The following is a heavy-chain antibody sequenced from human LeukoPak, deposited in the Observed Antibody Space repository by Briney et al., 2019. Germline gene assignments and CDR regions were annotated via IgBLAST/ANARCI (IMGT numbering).Heavy chain of an antibody. V-gene: IGHV1-8*01. CDR3: AIVGPYGGNSAPYAFDI. CDR1: GYTFTTYD. D-gene: IGHD4-23*01. Sequence: EASVKVSCKASGYTFTTYDINWVRQATGQGLEWMGWMNPNSGNTGYAQKFQGRVTMTRNTSISTAYMELSSLRSEDTAVYYCAIVGPYGGNSAPYAFDIWGQGTMVTVSS. CDR2: MNPNSGNT. J-gene: IGHJ3*02.